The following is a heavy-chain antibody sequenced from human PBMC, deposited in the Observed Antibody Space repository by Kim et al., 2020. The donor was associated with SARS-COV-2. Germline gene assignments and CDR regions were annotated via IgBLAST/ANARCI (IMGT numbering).Heavy chain of an antibody. Sequence: SETLSLTCAVYGGSFSGYYWSWIRQPPGKGLEWIGEINHSGSTNYNPSLKSRVTISVDTSKNQFSLKLSSVTAADTAVYYCAALNWFDYWGQGTLVTVSS. CDR1: GGSFSGYY. V-gene: IGHV4-34*01. D-gene: IGHD1-1*01. J-gene: IGHJ4*02. CDR2: INHSGST. CDR3: AALNWFDY.